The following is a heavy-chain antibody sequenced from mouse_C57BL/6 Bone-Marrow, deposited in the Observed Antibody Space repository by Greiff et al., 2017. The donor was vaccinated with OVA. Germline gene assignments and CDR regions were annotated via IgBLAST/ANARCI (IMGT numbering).Heavy chain of an antibody. D-gene: IGHD2-4*01. J-gene: IGHJ4*01. CDR2: IRNKANGYTT. CDR3: ASSPLSYDYDEGYAMDY. CDR1: GFTFTDYY. Sequence: EVMLVESGGGLVQPGGSLSLSCAASGFTFTDYYMSWVRQPPGKALEWLGFIRNKANGYTTEYSASVKGRFTISRDNSQSILYLQMNALRAEDRATYYCASSPLSYDYDEGYAMDYWGQGTSVTVSS. V-gene: IGHV7-3*01.